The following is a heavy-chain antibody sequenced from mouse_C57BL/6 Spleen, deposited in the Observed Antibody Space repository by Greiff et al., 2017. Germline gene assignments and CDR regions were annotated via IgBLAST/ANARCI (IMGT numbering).Heavy chain of an antibody. D-gene: IGHD1-1*01. CDR1: GFTFSDYG. CDR3: ARTTTGVPYWYFDV. V-gene: IGHV5-17*01. CDR2: ISSGSSTI. J-gene: IGHJ1*03. Sequence: EVKLVESGGGLVKPGGSLKLSCAASGFTFSDYGMHWVRQAPEKGLEWVAYISSGSSTIYYADTVKGRFTISRDNAKNTLFLQMTSLRSENTAMYYRARTTTGVPYWYFDVWGTGTTVTVSS.